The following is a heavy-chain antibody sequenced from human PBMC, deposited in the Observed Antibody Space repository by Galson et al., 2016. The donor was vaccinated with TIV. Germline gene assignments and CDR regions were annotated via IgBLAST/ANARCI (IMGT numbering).Heavy chain of an antibody. CDR2: TNPDSGDT. J-gene: IGHJ6*02. Sequence: SVKVSCKASGYIFTAYYLHWVRQAPGQGLEWMGWTNPDSGDTYYAQKFQGRVTMTRDTSIGTAYMELHRLRSDDTAVYYCVREGSTVTMHHYFGMDVWGQGTSVTVSS. CDR1: GYIFTAYY. V-gene: IGHV1-2*02. CDR3: VREGSTVTMHHYFGMDV. D-gene: IGHD4-17*01.